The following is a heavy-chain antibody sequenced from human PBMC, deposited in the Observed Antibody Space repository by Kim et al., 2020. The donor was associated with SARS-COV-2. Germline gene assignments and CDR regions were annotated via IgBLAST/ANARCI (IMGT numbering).Heavy chain of an antibody. CDR2: INPNSGGT. J-gene: IGHJ6*02. Sequence: ASVKVSCKASGYTFTGYYMHWVRQAPGQGLEWMGRINPNSGGTNYAQKFQGRVTMTRDTSISTAYMELSRLRSDDTAVYYCAGGYNDYYYYYGMDVWGQGTTVTVSS. CDR1: GYTFTGYY. D-gene: IGHD3-22*01. V-gene: IGHV1-2*06. CDR3: AGGYNDYYYYYGMDV.